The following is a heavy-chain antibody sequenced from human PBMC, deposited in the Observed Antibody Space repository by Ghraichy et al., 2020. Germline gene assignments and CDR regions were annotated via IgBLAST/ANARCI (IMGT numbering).Heavy chain of an antibody. V-gene: IGHV6-1*01. D-gene: IGHD6-19*01. CDR3: VRGQWSAFNF. CDR2: THYRSKWYS. Sequence: SQTLSLTCVISGDSLSSNGVAWNWIRQSPSRGLEWLGRTHYRSKWYSEYAISVKSRITINPDTSKNQFSLHLSSLTPGDTALYYCVRGQWSAFNFWGQGTLVTVSS. CDR1: GDSLSSNGVA. J-gene: IGHJ4*02.